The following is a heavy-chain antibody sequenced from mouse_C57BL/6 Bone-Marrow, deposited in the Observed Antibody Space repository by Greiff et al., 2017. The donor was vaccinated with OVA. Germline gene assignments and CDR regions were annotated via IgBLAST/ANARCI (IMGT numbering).Heavy chain of an antibody. CDR3: ARGECITTVVAPFAY. CDR2: ISSGSSTI. V-gene: IGHV5-17*01. Sequence: EVQLVESGGGLVKPGGSLKLSCAASGFTFSDYGMHWVRQAPEKGLEWVAYISSGSSTIYYADTVKGRFTISRDNAKNTLFLQMTSLRSEDTAMYYCARGECITTVVAPFAYWGQGTLVTVSA. CDR1: GFTFSDYG. J-gene: IGHJ3*01. D-gene: IGHD1-1*01.